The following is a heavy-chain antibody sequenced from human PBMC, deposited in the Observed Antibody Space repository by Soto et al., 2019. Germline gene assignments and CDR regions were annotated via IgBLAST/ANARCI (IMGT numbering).Heavy chain of an antibody. D-gene: IGHD6-13*01. CDR3: ARTLRDGIAAAGTDYYYYGMDV. Sequence: EVQLVESGGGLVKPGGSLRLSCAASGFTFSSYSMNWVRQAPGKGLEWVSSISSSSSYIYYADSVKGRFTISRDNAKNSLYLQMNSLRAEDTAVYCCARTLRDGIAAAGTDYYYYGMDVWGQGTTVTVSS. J-gene: IGHJ6*02. CDR1: GFTFSSYS. V-gene: IGHV3-21*01. CDR2: ISSSSSYI.